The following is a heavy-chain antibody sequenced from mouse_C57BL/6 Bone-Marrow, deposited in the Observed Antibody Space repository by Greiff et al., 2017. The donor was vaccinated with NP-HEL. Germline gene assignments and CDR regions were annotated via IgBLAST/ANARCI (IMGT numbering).Heavy chain of an antibody. CDR2: IYPRSGNT. D-gene: IGHD2-2*01. CDR1: GYTFTSYG. Sequence: VQLQESGAELARPGASVKLSCKASGYTFTSYGISWVKQRTGQGLEWIGEIYPRSGNTYYNEKFKGKATLTADKSYSTAYMELRSLTSEDSAVYFCASSGRHGYYGYFDVWGTGTTVTVSS. V-gene: IGHV1-81*01. J-gene: IGHJ1*03. CDR3: ASSGRHGYYGYFDV.